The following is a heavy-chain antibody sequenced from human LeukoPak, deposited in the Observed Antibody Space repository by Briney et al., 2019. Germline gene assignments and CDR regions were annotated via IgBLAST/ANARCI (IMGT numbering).Heavy chain of an antibody. V-gene: IGHV3-30*04. CDR1: GFTFSSYA. Sequence: GRSLRLSCAASGFTFSSYAIHWVRQAPGKGLDWVAVISHDGRNKYYADSVKGRFTISRDNSKNTLYLQINSLRAEDTAVYYCARERIAAVGTGWFDPWGQGTLVTVSS. D-gene: IGHD6-13*01. CDR2: ISHDGRNK. CDR3: ARERIAAVGTGWFDP. J-gene: IGHJ5*02.